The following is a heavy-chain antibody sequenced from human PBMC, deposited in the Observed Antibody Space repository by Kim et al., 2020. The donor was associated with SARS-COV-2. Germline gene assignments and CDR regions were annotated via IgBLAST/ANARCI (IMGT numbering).Heavy chain of an antibody. Sequence: GGSLSLSCAASGFTFSSYSMNWVRQAPGKGLEWVSSISSSSSYIYYADSVKGRFTISRDNAKNSLYLQMNSLRAEDTAVYYCARDEGEEMAFDYWGQGTLVTVSS. D-gene: IGHD3-10*01. V-gene: IGHV3-21*01. CDR2: ISSSSSYI. CDR3: ARDEGEEMAFDY. CDR1: GFTFSSYS. J-gene: IGHJ4*02.